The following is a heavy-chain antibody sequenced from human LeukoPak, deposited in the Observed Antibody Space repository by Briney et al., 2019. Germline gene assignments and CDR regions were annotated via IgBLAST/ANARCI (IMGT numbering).Heavy chain of an antibody. J-gene: IGHJ6*04. CDR1: GFTFSSYA. D-gene: IGHD2-15*01. Sequence: PGGSLRLSCAASGFTFSSYAMSWVRQAPGKGLEWVSAISGSGGSTYYADSVKGRFTISRDNSKNTLYLQMNSLRAEDTAVYYCARDYCSGGSCFLDVWGKGTTVTVSS. V-gene: IGHV3-23*01. CDR2: ISGSGGST. CDR3: ARDYCSGGSCFLDV.